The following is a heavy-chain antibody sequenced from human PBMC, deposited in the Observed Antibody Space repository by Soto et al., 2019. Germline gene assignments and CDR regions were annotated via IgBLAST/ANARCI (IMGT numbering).Heavy chain of an antibody. CDR1: GGSISSYY. D-gene: IGHD3-3*01. V-gene: IGHV4-59*01. Sequence: SETLSLTCTVSGGSISSYYWSWIRQPPGKGLEWIGYIYYSGSTNYNPSLKSRVTISVDTSKNQFSLKLSSVTAADTAVYYCARTIFGVQNYYFDYWGQGTLVTVSS. CDR2: IYYSGST. J-gene: IGHJ4*02. CDR3: ARTIFGVQNYYFDY.